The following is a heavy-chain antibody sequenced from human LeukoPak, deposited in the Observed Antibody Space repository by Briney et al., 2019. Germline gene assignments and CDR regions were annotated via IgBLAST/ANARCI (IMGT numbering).Heavy chain of an antibody. CDR1: GGSISSYY. D-gene: IGHD6-13*01. V-gene: IGHV4-59*01. J-gene: IGHJ4*02. Sequence: ETLSLTCTVSGGSISSYYWSWIRQPPGKGLEWIGYIYYSGSTNYNPSLKSRVTISVDTSKNHFSLKLSSVTAADTAVYYCAREGSSSWYFPFDYWGQGTLVTVSS. CDR2: IYYSGST. CDR3: AREGSSSWYFPFDY.